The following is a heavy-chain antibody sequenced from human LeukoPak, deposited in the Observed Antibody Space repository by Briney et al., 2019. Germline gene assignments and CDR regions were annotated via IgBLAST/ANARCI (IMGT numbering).Heavy chain of an antibody. CDR1: GFTFRIYA. V-gene: IGHV3-23*01. CDR3: AKAPAAGAEYFQH. Sequence: GGSLRLSCAASGFTFRIYAMSWVRQAPGKGLEWVSGISGSGGSTYYADSVKGRFTISRDNSKNTLYLQMNSLRAEDTAVYYCAKAPAAGAEYFQHWGQGTLVTVSS. J-gene: IGHJ1*01. CDR2: ISGSGGST. D-gene: IGHD2-2*01.